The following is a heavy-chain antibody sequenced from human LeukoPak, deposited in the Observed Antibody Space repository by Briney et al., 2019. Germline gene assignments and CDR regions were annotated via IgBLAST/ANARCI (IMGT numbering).Heavy chain of an antibody. CDR2: ISSSASTI. CDR3: ARETEAFDY. Sequence: GGSLRLSCTASGFIFSSYAMNWVRQAPGKGLEWISHISSSASTIYYADSVKGRFTISRDNSKNTLYLQMNSLRAEDTAVYHCARETEAFDYWGQGTLVTVSS. V-gene: IGHV3-48*01. CDR1: GFIFSSYA. J-gene: IGHJ4*02. D-gene: IGHD1-1*01.